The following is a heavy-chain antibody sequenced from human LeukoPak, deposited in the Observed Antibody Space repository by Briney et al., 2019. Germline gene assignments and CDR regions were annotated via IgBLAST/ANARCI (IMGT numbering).Heavy chain of an antibody. J-gene: IGHJ4*02. D-gene: IGHD6-19*01. V-gene: IGHV3-33*01. CDR3: ARIGAGYSSGWYYFDY. CDR1: GFTFSSYG. CDR2: IWYDGSNK. Sequence: GRSLRLSCAASGFTFSSYGMHWVRQAPGKGLEWVAVIWYDGSNKYYADSVKGRFTISRDNSKNTLYLLMNSLRAEDTAVYYYARIGAGYSSGWYYFDYWGQGTLVTVSS.